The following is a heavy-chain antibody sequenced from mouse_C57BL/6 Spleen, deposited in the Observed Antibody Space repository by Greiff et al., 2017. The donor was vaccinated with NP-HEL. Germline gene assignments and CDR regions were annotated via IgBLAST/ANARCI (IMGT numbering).Heavy chain of an antibody. CDR1: GFTFSDYG. CDR2: ISSGSSTI. Sequence: EVQRVESGGGLVKPGGSLKLSCAASGFTFSDYGMHWVRQAPEKGLEWVAYISSGSSTIYYADTVKGRFTISRDNAKNTLFLQMTSLRSEDTAMYYCARGYDYDEYYCDYWGQGTTLTVSS. J-gene: IGHJ2*01. V-gene: IGHV5-17*01. CDR3: ARGYDYDEYYCDY. D-gene: IGHD2-4*01.